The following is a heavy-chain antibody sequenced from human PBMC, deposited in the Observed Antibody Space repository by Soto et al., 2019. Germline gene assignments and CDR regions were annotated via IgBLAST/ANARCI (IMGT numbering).Heavy chain of an antibody. J-gene: IGHJ5*02. CDR2: IYYSGST. CDR3: ARAMVVTQNWFDP. CDR1: GGSISSVNYY. Sequence: QVQLQESGPGLVKPSQTLSLTCTVSGGSISSVNYYWSWIRQPPGKGLEWIGYIYYSGSTYYNPSLRSRVTTSVDTSRNQFSLKLSSVTAADTAVYYCARAMVVTQNWFDPWGQGTLVTVSS. D-gene: IGHD2-21*02. V-gene: IGHV4-30-4*01.